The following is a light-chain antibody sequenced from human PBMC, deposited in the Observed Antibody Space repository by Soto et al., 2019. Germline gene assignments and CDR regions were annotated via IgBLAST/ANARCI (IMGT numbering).Light chain of an antibody. CDR2: AAS. J-gene: IGKJ5*01. CDR1: QSISIN. V-gene: IGKV3-15*01. CDR3: QQYNNWIT. Sequence: EIVMTQSPATLPVSPGERAILSCRASQSISINLAWYQQKPGQAPRLLIYAASNRATGVPARFSGSWSGTEFTLTISSLQSEDCAVYYCQQYNNWITFGQGTRLEIK.